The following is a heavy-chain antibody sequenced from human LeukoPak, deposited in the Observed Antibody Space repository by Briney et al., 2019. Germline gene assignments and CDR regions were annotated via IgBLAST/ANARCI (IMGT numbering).Heavy chain of an antibody. Sequence: SETLSLTCTVSGGSISSYYWGWIRQPPGKGLEWIGSIYYSGSTYYNPSLKSRVTISVDTSKNQFSLKLSSVTAADTAVYYCARSVVDTADFDYWGQGTLVTVSS. D-gene: IGHD5-18*01. V-gene: IGHV4-39*07. CDR3: ARSVVDTADFDY. J-gene: IGHJ4*02. CDR1: GGSISSYY. CDR2: IYYSGST.